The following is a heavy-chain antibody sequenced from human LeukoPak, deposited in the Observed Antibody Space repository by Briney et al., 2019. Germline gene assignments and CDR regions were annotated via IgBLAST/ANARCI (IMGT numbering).Heavy chain of an antibody. J-gene: IGHJ4*02. D-gene: IGHD3-22*01. CDR2: IYTSGST. Sequence: SETLSLTCTVSGGSISSGSYYWSWIRQPAGKGLEWIGRIYTSGSTNYNPSLKSRVTISVDTSKNQFSLKLSSVTAADTAVYYCARSEYDSSGYEGPFDYWGQGTLVTVSS. CDR3: ARSEYDSSGYEGPFDY. V-gene: IGHV4-61*02. CDR1: GGSISSGSYY.